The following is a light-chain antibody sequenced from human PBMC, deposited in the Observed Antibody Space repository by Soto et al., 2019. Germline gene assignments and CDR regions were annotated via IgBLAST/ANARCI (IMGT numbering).Light chain of an antibody. CDR2: DTS. Sequence: DIVLTQSPSTLSLSPGERATLSCGASQRLSTYLAWYQHKPGQAPRLLIYDTSTRATGIPARSSGSGSGTDFAFTITSLEPKDLALSYYQQRNTWPPGYTFGQGTKLEIK. J-gene: IGKJ2*01. V-gene: IGKV3-11*01. CDR1: QRLSTY. CDR3: QQRNTWPPGYT.